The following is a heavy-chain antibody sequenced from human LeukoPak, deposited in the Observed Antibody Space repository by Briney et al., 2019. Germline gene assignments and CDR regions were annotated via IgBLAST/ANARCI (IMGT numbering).Heavy chain of an antibody. J-gene: IGHJ4*02. D-gene: IGHD6-19*01. CDR2: TYYSGST. CDR1: GGSVNSGSYY. Sequence: SQTLSLICTVSGGSVNSGSYYWSWIRQPPGKGLDWIEYTYYSGSTTYNPSLQSRVSISVDTSKNQFSLKLSSVTAADTAVYYCARATYSSGWGTSDYWGQGTLVTVSS. CDR3: ARATYSSGWGTSDY. V-gene: IGHV4-61*01.